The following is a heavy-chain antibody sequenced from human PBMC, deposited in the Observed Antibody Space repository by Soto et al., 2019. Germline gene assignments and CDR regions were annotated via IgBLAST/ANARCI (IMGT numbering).Heavy chain of an antibody. Sequence: QVQLQESGPGLVKPSETLSLTCTVSGDSISNFYWSWIRQPAGKGLESLGRLSSSGRSNYNPSLQRRVAMSLDTSKNQFSLRLTSLTAADTAVYFCARGMGRYFDLWGRGTLVTVFS. CDR3: ARGMGRYFDL. CDR1: GDSISNFY. D-gene: IGHD2-8*01. CDR2: LSSSGRS. J-gene: IGHJ2*01. V-gene: IGHV4-4*07.